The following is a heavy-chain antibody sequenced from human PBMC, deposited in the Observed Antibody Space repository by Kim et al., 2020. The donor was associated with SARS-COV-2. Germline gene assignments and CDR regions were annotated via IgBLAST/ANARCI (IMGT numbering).Heavy chain of an antibody. J-gene: IGHJ4*02. D-gene: IGHD3-3*01. CDR3: ARARARISIFGVVPPGFDY. V-gene: IGHV3-48*03. CDR1: GFTFSGYE. Sequence: GGSLRLSCAASGFTFSGYEMNWVRQAPGKGLEWVSYITSSGGTIYYADSVKGRFTISRDNAKNSLYLQMNSLRADDTAVYYCARARARISIFGVVPPGFDYWGQGTLVTVSS. CDR2: ITSSGGTI.